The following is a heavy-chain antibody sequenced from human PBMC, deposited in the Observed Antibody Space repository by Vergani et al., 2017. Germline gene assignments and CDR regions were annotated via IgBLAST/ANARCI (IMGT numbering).Heavy chain of an antibody. D-gene: IGHD3-10*01. CDR3: AKRVAIVRRNHQHYYFDY. Sequence: EVQLLESGGGLVQPGGSLRLSCAASGFTFSSYAMSWVRQAPGKGLEWVSAISGSGGSTYYADSVKGRFTISRENSKNTLYLQMNSLRAEDTAVYYCAKRVAIVRRNHQHYYFDYWGQGTLVTVSS. CDR2: ISGSGGST. V-gene: IGHV3-23*01. J-gene: IGHJ4*02. CDR1: GFTFSSYA.